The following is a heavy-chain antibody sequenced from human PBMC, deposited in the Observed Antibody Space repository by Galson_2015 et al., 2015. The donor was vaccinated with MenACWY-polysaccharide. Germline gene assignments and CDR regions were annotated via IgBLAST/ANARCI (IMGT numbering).Heavy chain of an antibody. CDR2: ISSSGYNT. J-gene: IGHJ4*02. D-gene: IGHD3-22*01. V-gene: IGHV3-23*01. CDR1: GFTFTNYA. CDR3: AKVTMINRPSPFDY. Sequence: SLRLSCAASGFTFTNYAMSWVRQAPGKGLEWVSTISSSGYNTYYADSVKGRFTISRDYSKNTLYLRMNSLRAEDTALFYCAKVTMINRPSPFDYWGQGTLVTVSS.